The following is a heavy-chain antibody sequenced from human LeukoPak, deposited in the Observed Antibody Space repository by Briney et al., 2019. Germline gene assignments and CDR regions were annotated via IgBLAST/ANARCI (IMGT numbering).Heavy chain of an antibody. CDR1: GGTFSSYA. V-gene: IGHV1-69*05. Sequence: SVKVSCKASGGTFSSYAISGVRQAPGRGLELMGGIIPIFGTANYAQKLQGRVTMTTDTSTSTAYMEVRSLRSDDTTVYYCAREGTIVVVPAATYYYYYGMDVWGQGTTVTVSS. CDR2: IIPIFGTA. D-gene: IGHD2-2*01. CDR3: AREGTIVVVPAATYYYYYGMDV. J-gene: IGHJ6*02.